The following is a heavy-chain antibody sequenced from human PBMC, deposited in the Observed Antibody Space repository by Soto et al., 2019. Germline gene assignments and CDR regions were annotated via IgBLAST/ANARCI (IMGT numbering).Heavy chain of an antibody. J-gene: IGHJ5*02. Sequence: VSCKASGYTFTSYAMHWVRQAPGQGLEWMGWINAGNGNTKYSQTFQGRVTITRDTSASTAYMELSSLRSEDTAVYYCAKNYDILTGCYSHNYIDWFDPWGQGTLVTVSS. D-gene: IGHD3-9*01. CDR3: AKNYDILTGCYSHNYIDWFDP. V-gene: IGHV1-3*01. CDR2: INAGNGNT. CDR1: GYTFTSYA.